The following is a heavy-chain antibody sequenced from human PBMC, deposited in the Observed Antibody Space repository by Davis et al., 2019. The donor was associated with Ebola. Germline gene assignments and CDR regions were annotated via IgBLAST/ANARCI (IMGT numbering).Heavy chain of an antibody. J-gene: IGHJ4*02. D-gene: IGHD3-22*01. CDR1: GGSISSYY. CDR2: IYYSGST. CDR3: ARLGYYDSSGYYDRSFDY. V-gene: IGHV4-59*08. Sequence: PSETLSLTCTVSGGSISSYYWSWIRQPPGKGLEWIGYIYYSGSTNYNPSLKSRVTISVDTSKNQFSLKLSSVTAADTAVYYCARLGYYDSSGYYDRSFDYWGQGTLVTVSS.